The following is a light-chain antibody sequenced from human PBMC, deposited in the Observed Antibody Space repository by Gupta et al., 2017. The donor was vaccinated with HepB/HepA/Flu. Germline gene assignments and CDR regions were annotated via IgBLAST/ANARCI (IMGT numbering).Light chain of an antibody. V-gene: IGLV1-40*01. CDR3: QTFDRSLSGAV. CDR1: SSNIGAYYD. Sequence: SVLTQPPSVSGAPGQRITISCTGNSSNIGAYYDVHWYQQLPGKAPKLVINGNTNRPSGVSDRFSAARSGTSASLAITGLQTKDEADYYCQTFDRSLSGAVFGGGTKVTVL. CDR2: GNT. J-gene: IGLJ3*02.